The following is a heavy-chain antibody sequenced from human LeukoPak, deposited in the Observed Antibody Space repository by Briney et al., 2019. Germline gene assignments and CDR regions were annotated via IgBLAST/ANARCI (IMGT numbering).Heavy chain of an antibody. Sequence: SETLSLTCAVYGGSFSGYYWSWIRQPPGKGLEWIGEINHSGSTNYNPSLMSRVTISVDTSKNQFSLKLSSVTAADTAVYYCARGTLEHSSGYYYFDYWGQGTLVTVSS. CDR2: INHSGST. J-gene: IGHJ4*02. V-gene: IGHV4-34*01. CDR1: GGSFSGYY. CDR3: ARGTLEHSSGYYYFDY. D-gene: IGHD3-22*01.